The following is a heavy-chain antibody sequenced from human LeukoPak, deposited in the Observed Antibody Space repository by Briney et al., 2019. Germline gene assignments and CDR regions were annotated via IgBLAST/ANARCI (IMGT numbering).Heavy chain of an antibody. CDR1: GGSISSYY. CDR2: FYYSGST. CDR3: ARGHSSGWYYLDY. D-gene: IGHD6-19*01. J-gene: IGHJ4*02. Sequence: PSETLSLTCTVSGGSISSYYWSWIRQPPGKGLEWIGYFYYSGSTNYNPSLTSRVIISVDTSKNQFSLKLSSVTAADTAVYYCARGHSSGWYYLDYWGQGTLVTVSS. V-gene: IGHV4-59*01.